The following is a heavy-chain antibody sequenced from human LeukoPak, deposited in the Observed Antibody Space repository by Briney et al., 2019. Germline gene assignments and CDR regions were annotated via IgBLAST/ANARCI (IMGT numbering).Heavy chain of an antibody. CDR2: ISYDGSNK. D-gene: IGHD6-13*01. J-gene: IGHJ4*02. Sequence: GGSLRLSCAASGFTFSSYAMHWVRQAPGKGLEWVAVISYDGSNKYYADSVKGRFTISRDNSKNTLYLQMNSLRAEDTVVYYCARDLRWSSPDYWGQGTLVTVSS. V-gene: IGHV3-30*04. CDR1: GFTFSSYA. CDR3: ARDLRWSSPDY.